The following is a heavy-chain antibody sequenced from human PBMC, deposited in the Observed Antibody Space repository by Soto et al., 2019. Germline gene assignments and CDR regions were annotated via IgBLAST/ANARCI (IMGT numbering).Heavy chain of an antibody. CDR1: GDSISSGSYY. J-gene: IGHJ4*02. CDR2: IFYSGST. D-gene: IGHD3-10*01. Sequence: QLQESGPGLVKPSQTLSLTCTVSGDSISSGSYYWTWVRQRPGTGLEWMGYIFYSGSTSYNPSLRSRLSMSVDTSKNEFSLKLSSVTAADTAVYYCAREPLIRGVRYYFDYWGRGTLVTVFS. V-gene: IGHV4-31*03. CDR3: AREPLIRGVRYYFDY.